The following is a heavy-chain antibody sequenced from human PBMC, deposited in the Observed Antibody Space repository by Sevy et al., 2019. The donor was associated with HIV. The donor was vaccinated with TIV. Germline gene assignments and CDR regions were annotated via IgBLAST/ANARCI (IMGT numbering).Heavy chain of an antibody. D-gene: IGHD4-17*01. CDR2: ISWDSGGV. CDR3: AKGRGLPKGAFDI. J-gene: IGHJ3*02. V-gene: IGHV3-9*01. CDR1: GFIFDDYA. Sequence: GGSLRLSCEASGFIFDDYAMHWVRQAPGKGLEWVSGISWDSGGVGYADSVKGRFTISRDIAKNSLYLQMNSLRAEDTGLYYCAKGRGLPKGAFDIWGQGTMVTVSS.